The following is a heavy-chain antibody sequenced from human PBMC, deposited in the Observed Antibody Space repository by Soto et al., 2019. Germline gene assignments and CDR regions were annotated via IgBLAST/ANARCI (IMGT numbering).Heavy chain of an antibody. CDR2: ITWHSGTI. Sequence: EVRLVESGGGLVQPGRSLRLSCAASGFSFQNYAMHWVRQVPGKGLEWVSGITWHSGTIDYADSVKGRFTISRDNAKNTLYRQMNRLRAEETAFYCCAKDKLNSNYEYYFAYWGQGTLVTVS. J-gene: IGHJ4*02. V-gene: IGHV3-9*01. D-gene: IGHD4-4*01. CDR1: GFSFQNYA. CDR3: AKDKLNSNYEYYFAY.